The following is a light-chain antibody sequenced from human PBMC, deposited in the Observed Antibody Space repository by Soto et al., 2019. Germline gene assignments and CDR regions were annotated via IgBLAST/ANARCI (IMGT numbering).Light chain of an antibody. CDR1: QGIRNY. CDR3: LQYNSYPYT. Sequence: DIQMTQSPSSLSASVGDRVTITCRASQGIRNYLGWYQQKPGKAPKRLIYAASSLESGVPSRFSGSGSGTEFTLTISSLQPEDFATYYCLQYNSYPYTFGQGTKLEIK. J-gene: IGKJ2*01. CDR2: AAS. V-gene: IGKV1-17*01.